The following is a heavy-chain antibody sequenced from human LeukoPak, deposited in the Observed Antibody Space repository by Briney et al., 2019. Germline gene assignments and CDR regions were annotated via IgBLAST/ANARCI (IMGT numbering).Heavy chain of an antibody. Sequence: GGSLRLSCAASGFTFSNYWMSWVRQAPGKGLEWVANINPDGSDKYYVDSVKGRFTISRDNAKSSLYLQMNSLRAEDTAVYYCAKLPYGDYNHHWGQGTLVTVSS. J-gene: IGHJ5*02. V-gene: IGHV3-7*05. D-gene: IGHD4-17*01. CDR3: AKLPYGDYNHH. CDR2: INPDGSDK. CDR1: GFTFSNYW.